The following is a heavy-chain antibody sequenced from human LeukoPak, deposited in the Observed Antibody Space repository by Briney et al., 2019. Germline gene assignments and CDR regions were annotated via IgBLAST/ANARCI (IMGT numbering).Heavy chain of an antibody. D-gene: IGHD2-2*01. J-gene: IGHJ4*02. V-gene: IGHV1-18*01. Sequence: ASVKVSCKTSGYTFTTYGVSWVRHAPGQGVEWMGWVSGYTGNTNYAERFQGRVTMTTDTSTPAVYMELTSLRSDDTAVYYCARGEVSASLYYFDFWGQGTLVTVS. CDR1: GYTFTTYG. CDR3: ARGEVSASLYYFDF. CDR2: VSGYTGNT.